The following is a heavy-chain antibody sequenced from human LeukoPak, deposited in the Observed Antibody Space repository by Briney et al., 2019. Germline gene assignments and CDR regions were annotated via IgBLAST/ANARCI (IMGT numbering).Heavy chain of an antibody. CDR2: IYSGGST. Sequence: GGSLRLSCAASGFTVSSNYMSWVRQAPGKGLEWVSVIYSGGSTYYADSVKGRFTISRDNSKNTLYLQMNSLRAEDTAVYYCARDGTTVTARGLYFDYWGQGTLVTVSP. D-gene: IGHD4-17*01. CDR1: GFTVSSNY. V-gene: IGHV3-66*02. J-gene: IGHJ4*02. CDR3: ARDGTTVTARGLYFDY.